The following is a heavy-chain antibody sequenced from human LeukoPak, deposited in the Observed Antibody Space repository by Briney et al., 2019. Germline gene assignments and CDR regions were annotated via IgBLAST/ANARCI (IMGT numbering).Heavy chain of an antibody. CDR2: IKSDGSST. CDR1: GFTFSSYW. J-gene: IGHJ6*02. CDR3: ARGASSASPYYYHGLDV. Sequence: GGSLRLSCAASGFTFSSYWMHWVRHTPGKGLVWVSRIKSDGSSTSYADSVKGRFTISRDNAKNTLYLQMNSLKMEDTAVYYCARGASSASPYYYHGLDVWGQGTTVTVSS. D-gene: IGHD2-2*01. V-gene: IGHV3-74*01.